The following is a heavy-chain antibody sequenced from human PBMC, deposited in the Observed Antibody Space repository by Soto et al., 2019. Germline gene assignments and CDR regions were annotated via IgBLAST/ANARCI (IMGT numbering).Heavy chain of an antibody. V-gene: IGHV4-39*01. Sequence: SEPLSLTCTVSGGSISSSSYYWGWIRQPPGKGLEWIGSIYYSGSTYYNPSLESRVTISVDTSKNQFSLKLSSVTAADTAVYYCARLGGIVATPGAFDIWGQGTMVTVSS. CDR2: IYYSGST. D-gene: IGHD5-12*01. CDR3: ARLGGIVATPGAFDI. J-gene: IGHJ3*02. CDR1: GGSISSSSYY.